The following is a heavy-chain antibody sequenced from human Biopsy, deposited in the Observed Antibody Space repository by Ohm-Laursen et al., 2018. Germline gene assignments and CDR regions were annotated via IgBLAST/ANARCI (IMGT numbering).Heavy chain of an antibody. CDR1: GFTFSSYG. CDR3: ARDLTWGSYFDS. Sequence: SLRLSCTAFGFTFSSYGMHWVRQAPGKGLEWVAVSWYDGSRQYYADSVKGRFTVSRDNSKNTLYLQMNSLRAEDTAVYYCARDLTWGSYFDSWGQGSLVTVSS. D-gene: IGHD3-16*01. V-gene: IGHV3-33*01. CDR2: SWYDGSRQ. J-gene: IGHJ4*02.